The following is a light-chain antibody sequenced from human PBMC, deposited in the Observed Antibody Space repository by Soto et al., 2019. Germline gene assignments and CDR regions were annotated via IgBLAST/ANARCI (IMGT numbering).Light chain of an antibody. V-gene: IGKV1-5*01. J-gene: IGKJ1*01. CDR1: QSISTW. CDR2: DAS. CDR3: QQYKSYPWT. Sequence: DIQMTQSPSTLSASVGDRVTITCRASQSISTWLAWYQQKPGKAPKLLIYDASSLESGVPSRFSGSASGTESTLSISSLQPDDFATYYGQQYKSYPWTFGQGTKVEVK.